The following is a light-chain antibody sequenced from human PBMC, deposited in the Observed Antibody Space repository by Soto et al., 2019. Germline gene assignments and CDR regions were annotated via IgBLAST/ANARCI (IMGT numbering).Light chain of an antibody. CDR1: SSNIGAGYD. Sequence: QAVLPQPPSVSGAPGQRVTISCTGSSSNIGAGYDVHWYQQLPGTAPKLLIYGNNNRPSGVPDRFSGSKSGTSASLAITGLQAEDEADYYCQSYDSSLSAHVVFGGGTKLTVL. CDR2: GNN. CDR3: QSYDSSLSAHVV. J-gene: IGLJ2*01. V-gene: IGLV1-40*01.